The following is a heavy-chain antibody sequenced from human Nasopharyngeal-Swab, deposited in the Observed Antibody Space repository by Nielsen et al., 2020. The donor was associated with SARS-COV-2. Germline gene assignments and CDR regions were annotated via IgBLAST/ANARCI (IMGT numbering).Heavy chain of an antibody. V-gene: IGHV3-33*01. Sequence: VRQAPGKGLEWVAVIWYDGSNKYYADSVKDRFTISRDNSKNTLYLQMNSLRVEDTAVYYCAREAGTTVTRYGGVSDYWGQGTLVTVSS. CDR3: AREAGTTVTRYGGVSDY. CDR2: IWYDGSNK. J-gene: IGHJ4*02. D-gene: IGHD4-17*01.